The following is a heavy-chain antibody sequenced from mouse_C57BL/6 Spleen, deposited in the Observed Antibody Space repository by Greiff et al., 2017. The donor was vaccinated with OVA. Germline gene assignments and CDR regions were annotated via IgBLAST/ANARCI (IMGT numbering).Heavy chain of an antibody. CDR3: ARKIDYYGSSLDY. CDR1: GFTFSDYG. Sequence: EVKLVESGGGLVKPGGSLKLSCAASGFTFSDYGMHWVRQAPEKGLEWVAYISSGSSTIYYANTVKGRFTISRDNAKNTLFLQMTSLRSEDTAMYYCARKIDYYGSSLDYWGQGTTLTVSS. J-gene: IGHJ2*01. CDR2: ISSGSSTI. V-gene: IGHV5-17*01. D-gene: IGHD1-1*01.